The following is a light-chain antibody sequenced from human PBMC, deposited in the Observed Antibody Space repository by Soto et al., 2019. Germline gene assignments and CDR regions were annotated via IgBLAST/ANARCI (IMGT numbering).Light chain of an antibody. CDR3: QQSYSTLIT. J-gene: IGKJ5*01. V-gene: IGKV1-39*01. CDR1: QSISSY. Sequence: DIQMTQSPSSLSAPVGGLVTIACRASQSISSYLNWYQQKPGKAPKLLIYAASSLQSGVPSRFSGSGSGTDFTLTISSLQPEDFATYYCQQSYSTLITFGQGTRLEIK. CDR2: AAS.